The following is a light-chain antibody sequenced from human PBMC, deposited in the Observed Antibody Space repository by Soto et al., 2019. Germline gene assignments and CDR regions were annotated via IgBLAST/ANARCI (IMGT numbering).Light chain of an antibody. V-gene: IGKV4-1*01. CDR3: QQYYCTPSLT. CDR2: WAS. CDR1: QSVLYSSNNKNY. Sequence: DIVMTQSPDSLAVSLGERATINCKSSQSVLYSSNNKNYLAWYQQKPGQPPKLLIYWASTRESGVPDRFSGSGSGTDFTLTISSLQAEDVAVYVCQQYYCTPSLTFGGGTKVEIK. J-gene: IGKJ4*01.